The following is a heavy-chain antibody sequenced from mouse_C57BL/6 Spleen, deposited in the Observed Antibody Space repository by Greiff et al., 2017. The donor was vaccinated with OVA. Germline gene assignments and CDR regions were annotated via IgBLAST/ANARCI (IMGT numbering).Heavy chain of an antibody. J-gene: IGHJ2*01. Sequence: VQLKQSGPELVKPGASVKISCKASGYTFTDYYMNWVKQSHGKSLEWIGDINPNNGGTSYNQKFKGKATLTVDKSSSTAYMELRSLTSEDSAVYYCARGKGTTVVSFDYWGQGTTLTVSS. V-gene: IGHV1-26*01. CDR2: INPNNGGT. CDR3: ARGKGTTVVSFDY. CDR1: GYTFTDYY. D-gene: IGHD1-1*01.